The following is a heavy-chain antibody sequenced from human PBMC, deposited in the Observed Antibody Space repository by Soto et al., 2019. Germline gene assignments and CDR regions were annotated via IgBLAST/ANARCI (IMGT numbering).Heavy chain of an antibody. CDR2: ISYDGSDK. D-gene: IGHD3-10*01. CDR1: GFTFSNYA. J-gene: IGHJ2*01. Sequence: QVQLVESGGGVVQPGKSLRLSCAASGFTFSNYAMHWVRQAPAKGLEWVAVISYDGSDKYYADSVKGRFTVSRDNSKNTLYLQMNRLRAEDTAVYYCAHLPWPGEERNSSFDLWGRGTLVTVSS. V-gene: IGHV3-30*03. CDR3: AHLPWPGEERNSSFDL.